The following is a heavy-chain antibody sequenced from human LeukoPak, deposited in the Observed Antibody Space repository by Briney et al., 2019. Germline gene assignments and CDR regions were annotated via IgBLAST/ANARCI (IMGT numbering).Heavy chain of an antibody. D-gene: IGHD6-13*01. V-gene: IGHV3-30*02. CDR1: GFTFSSYG. Sequence: GGSLRLSCAASGFTFSSYGMHWVRQAPGKGLEWVAFIRYDGSNKYYADSVKGRFTISRDNSKNTLYLQMNSLRAEDTAVYYCAKVEQQRYMGSYYYYYVDVWGKGTTVTASS. CDR2: IRYDGSNK. J-gene: IGHJ6*03. CDR3: AKVEQQRYMGSYYYYYVDV.